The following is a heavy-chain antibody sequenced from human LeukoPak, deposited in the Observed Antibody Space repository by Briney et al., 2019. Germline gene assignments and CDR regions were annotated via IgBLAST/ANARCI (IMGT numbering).Heavy chain of an antibody. CDR3: AKLMGYDFWSGYRFDY. D-gene: IGHD3-3*01. CDR1: GFTFSSYA. V-gene: IGHV3-23*01. Sequence: GGSLRLSCAASGFTFSSYAMSWVRQAPGKGLEWVSAISGSGGSTYYADFVKGRFTISRDNSKNTLYLQMNSLRAEDTAVYYCAKLMGYDFWSGYRFDYWGQGTLVTVSS. J-gene: IGHJ4*02. CDR2: ISGSGGST.